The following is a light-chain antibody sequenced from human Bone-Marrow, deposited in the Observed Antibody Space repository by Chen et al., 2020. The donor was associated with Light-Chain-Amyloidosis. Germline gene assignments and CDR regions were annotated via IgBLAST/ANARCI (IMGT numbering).Light chain of an antibody. CDR3: QSYQGSSQGV. Sequence: FVLSPPHSVSASPGDTENLSYPRRSGSIAPNYVQWYQQRPGSSPTTVIYEDDQRPSGVPDRFSGSIDRSSNSASLTISGLKTEDEADYYCQSYQGSSQGVFGGGTKLTVL. CDR1: SGSIAPNY. V-gene: IGLV6-57*01. CDR2: EDD. J-gene: IGLJ3*02.